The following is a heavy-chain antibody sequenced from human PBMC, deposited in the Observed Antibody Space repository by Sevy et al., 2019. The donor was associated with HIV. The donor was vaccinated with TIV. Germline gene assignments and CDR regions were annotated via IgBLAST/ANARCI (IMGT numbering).Heavy chain of an antibody. CDR2: FDPEDGET. V-gene: IGHV1-24*01. Sequence: ASVKVSCKGFGSTLSKLSMHWVRQAPGKGLEWMGRFDPEDGETIYSQKFQGRVTMTEDTSTDTAYMELSSLRSEDTAVYHCAAAREYYEDTSGYLDYWGQGTLVTVSS. CDR3: AAAREYYEDTSGYLDY. CDR1: GSTLSKLS. J-gene: IGHJ4*02. D-gene: IGHD3-22*01.